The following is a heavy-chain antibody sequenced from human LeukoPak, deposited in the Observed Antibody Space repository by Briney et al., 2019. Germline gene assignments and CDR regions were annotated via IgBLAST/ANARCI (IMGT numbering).Heavy chain of an antibody. CDR2: ISAYNGNT. CDR3: AREKGRVGATNFDY. V-gene: IGHV1-18*01. D-gene: IGHD1-26*01. CDR1: GYTFTSYG. Sequence: ASVKVSCKASGYTFTSYGISWVRQAPGQGPEWMGWISAYNGNTNYAQKLQGRVTMTTDTSTSTAYMELRSLRSDDTAVYYCAREKGRVGATNFDYWGQGTLVTVSS. J-gene: IGHJ4*02.